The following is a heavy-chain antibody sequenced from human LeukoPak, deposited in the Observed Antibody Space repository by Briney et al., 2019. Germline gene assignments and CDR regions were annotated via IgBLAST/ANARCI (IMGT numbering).Heavy chain of an antibody. D-gene: IGHD4-17*01. CDR3: ARRGRTTVYAFDI. Sequence: SETLSLTCAVYGGSFSGYYWSWIRHPPGKGLEWIGEINHSGSTNYNPSLKSRVTISVDTSKNQFSLKLSSVTAADTAVYYCARRGRTTVYAFDIWGQGTMVTVSS. V-gene: IGHV4-34*01. J-gene: IGHJ3*02. CDR1: GGSFSGYY. CDR2: INHSGST.